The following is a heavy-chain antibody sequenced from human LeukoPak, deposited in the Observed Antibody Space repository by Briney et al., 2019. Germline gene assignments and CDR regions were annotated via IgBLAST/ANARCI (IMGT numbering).Heavy chain of an antibody. V-gene: IGHV3-9*01. CDR3: ARAGSGSYVGYYFDY. CDR2: ISWRGARL. CDR1: GFKFDDYA. Sequence: GRSLRLSCAASGFKFDDYAMHWVRQAPGKGLEWVSGISWRGARLGYADSVKGRFTISRDNAKNLVFLQMNNLRGEDTAVYHCARAGSGSYVGYYFDYWGQGALVTVSS. D-gene: IGHD6-19*01. J-gene: IGHJ4*02.